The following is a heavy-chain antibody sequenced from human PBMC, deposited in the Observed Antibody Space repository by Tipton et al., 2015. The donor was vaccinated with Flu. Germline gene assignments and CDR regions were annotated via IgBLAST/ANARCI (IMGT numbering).Heavy chain of an antibody. V-gene: IGHV4-31*03. CDR1: GGSISNRGYF. CDR3: ARHPLRGYNFGGGG. D-gene: IGHD5-18*01. J-gene: IGHJ4*02. CDR2: IYYSGTT. Sequence: TLSLTCTVSGGSISNRGYFWNWIRQHPGKGLEWIGHIYYSGTTDYNPSLQGRAIISVDTSKNQFSLRLTSVTAADTAVYFCARHPLRGYNFGGGGWGQGALVTVSS.